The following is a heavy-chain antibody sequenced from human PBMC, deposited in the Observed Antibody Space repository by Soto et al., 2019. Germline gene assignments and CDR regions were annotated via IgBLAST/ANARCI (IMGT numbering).Heavy chain of an antibody. D-gene: IGHD4-17*01. CDR2: ISYDGSNK. V-gene: IGHV3-30-3*01. J-gene: IGHJ6*02. Sequence: GGSLRLSCAASGFTFSSYAMHWVRQAPGKGLEWVAVISYDGSNKYYADSVKGRFTITRDNSKNTLYLQMNSLRAEDTTVYYCARDREASTTVVKYYYCGRDAWGQGSTVTVSS. CDR3: ARDREASTTVVKYYYCGRDA. CDR1: GFTFSSYA.